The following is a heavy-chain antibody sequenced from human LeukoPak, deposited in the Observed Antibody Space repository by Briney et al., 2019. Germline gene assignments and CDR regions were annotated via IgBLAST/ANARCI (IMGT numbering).Heavy chain of an antibody. J-gene: IGHJ5*02. CDR2: ISAYNGNT. Sequence: VASVKVSCKASGYTFTSYGISWVRQAPGQGLEWMGWISAYNGNTNYAQKLQGRVTMTTDTSTSTAYMELRSLRSDDTAVYYCARDLSRDQTRGWFDPWGQGTLVTVSS. D-gene: IGHD1-14*01. CDR3: ARDLSRDQTRGWFDP. V-gene: IGHV1-18*01. CDR1: GYTFTSYG.